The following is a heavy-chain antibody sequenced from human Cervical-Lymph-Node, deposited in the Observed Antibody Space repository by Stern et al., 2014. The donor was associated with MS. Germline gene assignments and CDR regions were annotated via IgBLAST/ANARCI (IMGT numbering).Heavy chain of an antibody. CDR2: IYSGGST. J-gene: IGHJ5*02. CDR3: ARELERGGFDP. Sequence: EVQLVESGGGLIQPGRSLRLSCAVSGFSVSDFYMDWVRQAPGKGLEWVAVIYSGGSTYYADSVKGRFTISRDNSKNTLYLQMNSLRAEDTAVYSCARELERGGFDPWGQGTLVTVSS. D-gene: IGHD3-3*01. CDR1: GFSVSDFY. V-gene: IGHV3-53*01.